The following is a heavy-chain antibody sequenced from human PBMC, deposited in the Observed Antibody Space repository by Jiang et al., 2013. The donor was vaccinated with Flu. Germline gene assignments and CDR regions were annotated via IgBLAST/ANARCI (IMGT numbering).Heavy chain of an antibody. CDR3: VLIRDELLVGQLFYDMDV. CDR1: GASVSGYF. Sequence: LLKPSETLSLTCAVNGASVSGYFWSWIRQPPGKGLEWIGEINQSGKSNSIPSLKSRLTISVDTPKNQASLKLTSVTAADTAVYYCVLIRDELLVGQLFYDMDVWGHGTTVIVSS. V-gene: IGHV4-34*01. J-gene: IGHJ6*03. CDR2: INQSGKS. D-gene: IGHD3-10*01.